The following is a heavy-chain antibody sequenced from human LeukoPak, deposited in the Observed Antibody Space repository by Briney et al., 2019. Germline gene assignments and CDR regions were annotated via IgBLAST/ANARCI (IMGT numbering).Heavy chain of an antibody. V-gene: IGHV1-18*01. CDR1: GYSFTTYG. CDR3: ARDMIAARPNWFDP. D-gene: IGHD6-6*01. Sequence: ASVKVSCKASGYSFTTYGITWVRQAPGQGLEWMGWISAYNGNTNYAQKLQGRVTMTTDTSTSTAYMELRSLTSDDTAVYYRARDMIAARPNWFDPWGQGTLVTVSS. CDR2: ISAYNGNT. J-gene: IGHJ5*02.